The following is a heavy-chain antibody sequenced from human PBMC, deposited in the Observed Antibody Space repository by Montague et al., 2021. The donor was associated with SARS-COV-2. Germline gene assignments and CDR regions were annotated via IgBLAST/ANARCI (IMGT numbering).Heavy chain of an antibody. CDR3: ARYGSYFEH. Sequence: SETLSLTRTVSGGSIRSYYWSWIRQNPGKGLEWIGYIYYDGSTNYNPSLKSRVTMSVDSSKNQFSLRLSSVTAADTAVYYCARYGSYFEHWGQGTLVTVSS. CDR2: IYYDGST. V-gene: IGHV4-59*03. D-gene: IGHD1-26*01. CDR1: GGSIRSYY. J-gene: IGHJ4*02.